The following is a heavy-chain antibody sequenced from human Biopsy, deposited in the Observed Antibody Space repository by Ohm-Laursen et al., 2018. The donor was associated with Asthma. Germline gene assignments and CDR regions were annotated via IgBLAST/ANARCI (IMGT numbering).Heavy chain of an antibody. J-gene: IGHJ3*02. V-gene: IGHV1-3*01. CDR2: INAGNGNT. Sequence: ASVKASCKASGYTFINYALHWVRQAPGHRLEWMGWINAGNGNTKYSQKFQGRVTITRDTSASTAYMDLSSLRSEDTAVYYCARTYYDFLTGQVNDVFAIWGQGTMVTVSS. D-gene: IGHD3-9*01. CDR3: ARTYYDFLTGQVNDVFAI. CDR1: GYTFINYA.